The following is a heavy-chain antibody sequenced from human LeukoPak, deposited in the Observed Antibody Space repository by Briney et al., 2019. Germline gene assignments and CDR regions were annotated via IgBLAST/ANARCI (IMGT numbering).Heavy chain of an antibody. Sequence: PGGSLRLSCAASGFSFSDYYMSWIRQAPGKGLECISYISSSGSTIYYADSVKGRFTISGDNAKNSLSLQMNSLGAEDTAVYYCARLIDGYNTFAFDIWGQGTMVTVSS. CDR2: ISSSGSTI. CDR1: GFSFSDYY. D-gene: IGHD5-24*01. J-gene: IGHJ3*02. CDR3: ARLIDGYNTFAFDI. V-gene: IGHV3-11*01.